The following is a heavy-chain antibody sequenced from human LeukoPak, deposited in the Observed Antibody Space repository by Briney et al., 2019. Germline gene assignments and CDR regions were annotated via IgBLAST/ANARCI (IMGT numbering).Heavy chain of an antibody. CDR1: GFTFSSYG. J-gene: IGHJ4*02. CDR3: AKEGFYSVYYFDY. D-gene: IGHD2-21*01. CDR2: ISGSGDRT. V-gene: IGHV3-23*01. Sequence: GGSLRLSCAASGFTFSSYGMSWVRQAPGKGLELVSAISGSGDRTYYADSVKGRFTISRDNSKNTLYLQMNSLRAEDTAVYYCAKEGFYSVYYFDYWGQGTLVTVSS.